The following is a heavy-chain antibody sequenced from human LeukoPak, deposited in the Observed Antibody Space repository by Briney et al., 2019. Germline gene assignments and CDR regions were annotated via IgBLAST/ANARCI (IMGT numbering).Heavy chain of an antibody. CDR3: ARHGKQWLVRVGYFDY. CDR2: INHSGST. J-gene: IGHJ4*02. D-gene: IGHD6-19*01. CDR1: GGSFSGYY. V-gene: IGHV4-34*01. Sequence: SETLSLTCAVYGGSFSGYYWSWIRQPPGKGLEWIGEINHSGSTNYTPSLKSRVTISVDTSKNQFSLKLSPVTAADTAVYYCARHGKQWLVRVGYFDYWGQGTLVTVSS.